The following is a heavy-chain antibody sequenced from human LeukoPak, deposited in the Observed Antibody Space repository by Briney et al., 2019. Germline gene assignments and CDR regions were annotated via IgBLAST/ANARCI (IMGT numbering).Heavy chain of an antibody. D-gene: IGHD2-15*01. CDR1: GFTFSSYA. CDR2: IRSRTEGGAA. CDR3: TTDYCSDGSCLGAFDM. V-gene: IGHV3-15*01. Sequence: GGSLRLSCAASGFTFSSYAMSWVRQAPGKGLEWVARIRSRTEGGAADYAAPVKCRFTISRDDSENTLSLQMNSLKSEDTAVYYCTTDYCSDGSCLGAFDMWGQGTMVTVSS. J-gene: IGHJ3*02.